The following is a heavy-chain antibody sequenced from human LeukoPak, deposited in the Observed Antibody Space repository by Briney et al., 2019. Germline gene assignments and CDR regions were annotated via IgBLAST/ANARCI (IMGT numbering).Heavy chain of an antibody. J-gene: IGHJ3*02. CDR2: INPDSGDT. D-gene: IGHD6-13*01. V-gene: IGHV1-2*02. CDR3: ARDGIYSRNFDAFDI. CDR1: GYTFTDYY. Sequence: ASVKVSCKPSGYTFTDYYIHWVRQAPGPGLEWMGWINPDSGDTNYAQTFQGRVTLTRDTSISTAYMELSSLTSDDTAVYYCARDGIYSRNFDAFDIWGQGTMVTVSS.